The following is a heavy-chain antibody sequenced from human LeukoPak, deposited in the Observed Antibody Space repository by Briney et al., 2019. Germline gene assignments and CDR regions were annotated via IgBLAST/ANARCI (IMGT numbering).Heavy chain of an antibody. CDR2: ISGSGGST. D-gene: IGHD3-10*01. CDR3: AKEEGVWFGESFDY. V-gene: IGHV3-23*01. Sequence: GGSLRLSCAASGFTFSSYAMSWVRQAPGEGLEWVSAISGSGGSTYYADSVKGRVTISRENSKNTLYLQMNSLRAEDTAVYYCAKEEGVWFGESFDYWGQGTLVTVSS. CDR1: GFTFSSYA. J-gene: IGHJ4*02.